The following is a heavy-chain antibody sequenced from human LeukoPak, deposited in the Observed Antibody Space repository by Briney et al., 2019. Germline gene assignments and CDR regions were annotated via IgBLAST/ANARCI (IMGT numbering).Heavy chain of an antibody. CDR1: GFTFSDYY. CDR2: ISGSSTYS. J-gene: IGHJ4*02. CDR3: ARHRYCDTTRCYGTDFDY. D-gene: IGHD2-2*01. V-gene: IGHV3-11*06. Sequence: GGSLRLSCAASGFTFSDYYMSWIRQAPGKGLEWVSYISGSSTYSNYADSVKGRFTISRDNANNSLDLQMNSLRAEDTAVYYCARHRYCDTTRCYGTDFDYWGQGTLLNVSS.